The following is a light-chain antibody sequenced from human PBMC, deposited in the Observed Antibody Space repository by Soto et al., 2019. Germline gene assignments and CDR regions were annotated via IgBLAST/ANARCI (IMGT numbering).Light chain of an antibody. J-gene: IGKJ4*01. CDR3: QQYYTIPLT. CDR2: WAA. Sequence: DIVMTQSPHSLAVSLGERATINCKSSQSVLYSSNNKNYLAWYQQKPGQPPKLLIYWAATLESGVPDRFSGRASATDFTLTISRLQDEDAAVYYCQQYYTIPLTFGGGTKVEIK. CDR1: QSVLYSSNNKNY. V-gene: IGKV4-1*01.